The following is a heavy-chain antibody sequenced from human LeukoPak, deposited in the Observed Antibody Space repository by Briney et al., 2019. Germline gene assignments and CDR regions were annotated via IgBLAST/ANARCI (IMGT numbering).Heavy chain of an antibody. D-gene: IGHD5-12*01. CDR3: ARESPVYSGYSIFYYFDY. CDR2: INPNSGGT. J-gene: IGHJ4*02. CDR1: GYTFTGYY. Sequence: ASVKVSCKASGYTFTGYYMHWVRQAPGQGLEWMGWINPNSGGTNYAQKFQGRVTMTRDTSISTAYMELSRLRSDDTAVYYCARESPVYSGYSIFYYFDYWGQGTLVTVSS. V-gene: IGHV1-2*02.